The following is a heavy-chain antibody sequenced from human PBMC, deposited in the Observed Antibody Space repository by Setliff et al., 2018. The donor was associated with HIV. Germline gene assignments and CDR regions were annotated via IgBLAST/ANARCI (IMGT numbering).Heavy chain of an antibody. D-gene: IGHD6-19*01. J-gene: IGHJ6*03. V-gene: IGHV1-18*01. CDR2: ISAHNGNT. CDR3: ARGRSSGWYAGRSYYYYMDV. Sequence: ASVKVSCKTSDYTFTNYGIYWVRQAPGQGLEWMGWISAHNGNTNYAQKLQGRVTMTTDTSTRTAYMELRSLRSDDTAVYYCARGRSSGWYAGRSYYYYMDVWGKGTTVTVS. CDR1: DYTFTNYG.